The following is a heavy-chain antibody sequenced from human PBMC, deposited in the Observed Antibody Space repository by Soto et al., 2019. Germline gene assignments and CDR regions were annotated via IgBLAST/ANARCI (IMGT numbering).Heavy chain of an antibody. CDR2: ISGSGGST. CDR1: GFTFSSYA. Sequence: PGGSLRLSCAASGFTFSSYAMSWVRQAPGKGLEWVSAISGSGGSTYYADSVKGRFTISRDNSKNTLYLQMNSLRAEDTAVYYCAKVQLVVVAARGGIDYWGQGTLVTVSS. V-gene: IGHV3-23*01. D-gene: IGHD2-15*01. CDR3: AKVQLVVVAARGGIDY. J-gene: IGHJ4*02.